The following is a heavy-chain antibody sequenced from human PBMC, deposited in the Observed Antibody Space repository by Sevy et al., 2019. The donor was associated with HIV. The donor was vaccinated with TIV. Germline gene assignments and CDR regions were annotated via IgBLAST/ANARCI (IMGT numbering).Heavy chain of an antibody. CDR3: VRDGGCSSTSCLLYFDY. J-gene: IGHJ4*02. CDR1: GFTLSTYS. Sequence: GGSLRLSCAASGFTLSTYSMNWVRQAPGKGLEWVSSISSSSSYIYYADSVKGRFTISRDNAKNSLYLQMNSLRAEDTAVYYCVRDGGCSSTSCLLYFDYWGQGTPVTVSS. CDR2: ISSSSSYI. V-gene: IGHV3-21*01. D-gene: IGHD2-2*01.